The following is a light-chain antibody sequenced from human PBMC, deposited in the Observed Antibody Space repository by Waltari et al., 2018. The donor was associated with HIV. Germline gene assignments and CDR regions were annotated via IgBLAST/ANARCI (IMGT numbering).Light chain of an antibody. J-gene: IGLJ3*02. V-gene: IGLV3-21*02. Sequence: SYVLTQPPSVSVAPGQTARITCGGNNIGSNTVHWYQQSPGQAPVLVVHADSDRPSGIPERFSGSNSGNTATLTISRVEAVDEADYYCQVWDSRSDHPVLGGGTRLTVL. CDR3: QVWDSRSDHPV. CDR1: NIGSNT. CDR2: ADS.